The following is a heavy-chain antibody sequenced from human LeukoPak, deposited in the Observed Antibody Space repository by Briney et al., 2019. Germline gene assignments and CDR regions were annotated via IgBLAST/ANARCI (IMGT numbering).Heavy chain of an antibody. V-gene: IGHV3-9*01. CDR2: ISWNSGGI. J-gene: IGHJ5*02. CDR1: GFTFDDYA. CDR3: AKDKTAYDFWSGYYA. D-gene: IGHD3-3*01. Sequence: GRSLRLSCAASGFTFDDYAMHWVRQAPGKGLEWVSGISWNSGGIGYADSVKGRFTISRDNAKNSLYLQMNSLRAEDTALYYCAKDKTAYDFWSGYYAWGQGTLVTVSS.